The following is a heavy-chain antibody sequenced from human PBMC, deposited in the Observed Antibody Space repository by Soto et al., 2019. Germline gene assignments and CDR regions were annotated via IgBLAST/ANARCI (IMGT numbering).Heavy chain of an antibody. J-gene: IGHJ5*02. Sequence: SETLSLTCTVSGGSISSGGYYWSWIRQPPGKGLEWIGEINHSGSTNYNPSLKSRVTISVDTSKNQFSLKLSSVTAADTVVYYCARRIGYYGSGSYFWFDPWGQGTLVTVSS. CDR2: INHSGST. CDR1: GGSISSGGYY. CDR3: ARRIGYYGSGSYFWFDP. V-gene: IGHV4-39*07. D-gene: IGHD3-10*01.